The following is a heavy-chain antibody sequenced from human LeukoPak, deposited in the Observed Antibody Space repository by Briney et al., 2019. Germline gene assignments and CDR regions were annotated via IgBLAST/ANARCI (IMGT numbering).Heavy chain of an antibody. CDR3: ATEILYYYDSSGYYVDYFGY. CDR1: RFTFSSYW. Sequence: GGSLRLSCAASRFTFSSYWMSWVRQAPGKGLEWVANIKQDGSEKFYVDSVKGRFTISRDNAKNSLYLQVNSLRAEDTAVYYCATEILYYYDSSGYYVDYFGYWGQGTLVTVSS. J-gene: IGHJ4*02. V-gene: IGHV3-7*01. CDR2: IKQDGSEK. D-gene: IGHD3-22*01.